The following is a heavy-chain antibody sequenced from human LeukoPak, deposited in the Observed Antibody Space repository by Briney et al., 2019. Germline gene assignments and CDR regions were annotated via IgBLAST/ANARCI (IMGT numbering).Heavy chain of an antibody. D-gene: IGHD3-10*01. CDR2: IYYSGST. V-gene: IGHV4-59*12. Sequence: PSETLSLTCTVSGGSISSYYWSWIRQPPGKGLEWLGHIYYSGSTNYNPSLKSRVTISVDTSKNQFSLKLSSVTAADTAVYYCARVGDGWIGVYWFGPWGQGNLVIV. CDR1: GGSISSYY. J-gene: IGHJ5*02. CDR3: ARVGDGWIGVYWFGP.